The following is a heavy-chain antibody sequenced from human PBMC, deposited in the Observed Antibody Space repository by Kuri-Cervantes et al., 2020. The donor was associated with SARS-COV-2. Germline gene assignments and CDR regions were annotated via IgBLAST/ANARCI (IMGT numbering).Heavy chain of an antibody. D-gene: IGHD3-22*01. Sequence: SVKVSCKASGYTFTSYGISWVRQAPGQGLEWMGGIIPIFGTANYAQKFQGRVTITADESTSTAYMELSSLRSEDTAVYYCARNPQRGSSGYYRGSDWGQGTLVTVSS. CDR1: GYTFTSYG. CDR3: ARNPQRGSSGYYRGSD. CDR2: IIPIFGTA. V-gene: IGHV1-69*13. J-gene: IGHJ4*02.